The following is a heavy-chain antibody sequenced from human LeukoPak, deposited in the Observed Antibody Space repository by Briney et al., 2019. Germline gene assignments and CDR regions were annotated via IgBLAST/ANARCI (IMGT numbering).Heavy chain of an antibody. V-gene: IGHV4-59*01. Sequence: SETLSLTCTVSGGSISSYYWSWIRQPPGKGLEWIGYIYYSGSTNYNPSLTSRVTISVDTSKNQFSLKLSSVTAADTAVYYCARDARGLVDYWGQGTLVTVSS. J-gene: IGHJ4*02. CDR3: ARDARGLVDY. CDR2: IYYSGST. D-gene: IGHD3/OR15-3a*01. CDR1: GGSISSYY.